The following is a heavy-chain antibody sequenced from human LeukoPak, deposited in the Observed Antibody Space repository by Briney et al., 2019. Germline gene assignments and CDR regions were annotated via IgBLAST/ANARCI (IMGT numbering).Heavy chain of an antibody. CDR1: GDSMTTYY. CDR3: GRVSAPDH. J-gene: IGHJ1*01. D-gene: IGHD6-13*01. V-gene: IGHV4-59*01. CDR2: MFQPGNT. Sequence: PSETLTFPCTVSGDSMTTYYYSWVRQSPEKGLEWIGCMFQPGNTVSNPSLKTRVTMSLDTSKKQFSLKLTSVTAADTAVYYCGRVSAPDHWGQGTGDPVST.